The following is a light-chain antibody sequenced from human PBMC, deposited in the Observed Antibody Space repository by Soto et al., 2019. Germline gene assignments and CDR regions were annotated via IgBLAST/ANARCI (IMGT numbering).Light chain of an antibody. J-gene: IGKJ5*01. Sequence: EIVMTQSPVTLSVSPGERATLSCRASQSVSGNLAWYQQKPGQAPRLLIYGASSTRATGIPARFSGSGSRTEFTLTISSLEPEDFAVYYCQQRSDWLPITFGQGTRLEIK. CDR2: GASS. V-gene: IGKV3-15*01. CDR3: QQRSDWLPIT. CDR1: QSVSGN.